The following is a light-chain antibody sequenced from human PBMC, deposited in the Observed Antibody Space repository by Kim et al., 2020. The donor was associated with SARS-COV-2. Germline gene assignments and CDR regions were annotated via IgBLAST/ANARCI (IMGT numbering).Light chain of an antibody. J-gene: IGKJ4*01. CDR2: GAS. CDR3: HQYNDWPLT. V-gene: IGKV3-15*01. Sequence: PGERATLSCRASQSVNNNLAWYQLKPGQAPRLVIYGASARATGIPARISGSGSGTEFTLTISSLQSEDFGAYYCHQYNDWPLTFGGGTKVDI. CDR1: QSVNNN.